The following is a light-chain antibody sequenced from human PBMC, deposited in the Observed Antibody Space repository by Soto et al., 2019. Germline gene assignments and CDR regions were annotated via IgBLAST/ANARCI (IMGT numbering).Light chain of an antibody. V-gene: IGLV1-40*01. J-gene: IGLJ2*01. CDR2: GNS. CDR1: SCNIGAGYD. Sequence: QAVVTQPPSVSGAPGQRVTISCTGSSCNIGAGYDVHWYQQLPGTAPKLLIYGNSNRPSGVPDRFSGSKSGTSASLAITGLQAEDEADYYCQSYDSSLSGSVVFGGGTKLTVL. CDR3: QSYDSSLSGSVV.